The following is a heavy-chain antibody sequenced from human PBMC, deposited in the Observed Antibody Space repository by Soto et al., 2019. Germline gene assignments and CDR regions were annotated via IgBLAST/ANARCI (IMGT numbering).Heavy chain of an antibody. V-gene: IGHV3-33*06. CDR1: GFTFSSYG. Sequence: GSLRLSCAASGFTFSSYGMHWVRQAPGKGLEWVAVIWYDGSNKYYADSVKGRFTISRDNSKNTLYLQMNSLRAEDTAVYYCAKAPLWFGEFHFDYWGQGTLVTVSS. CDR3: AKAPLWFGEFHFDY. J-gene: IGHJ4*02. CDR2: IWYDGSNK. D-gene: IGHD3-10*01.